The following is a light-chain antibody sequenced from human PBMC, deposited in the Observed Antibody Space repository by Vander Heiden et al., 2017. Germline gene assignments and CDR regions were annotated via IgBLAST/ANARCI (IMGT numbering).Light chain of an antibody. Sequence: DIQMTQSPSTLSASVGDSVTITCRANEHISRWLAWYQQKPGKAPKLLIYRASSLESGVPSRFSGSGSGTEFTLTISSLQPDDLATYYCQQYDRGRTFGQGTKVEVK. J-gene: IGKJ1*01. CDR3: QQYDRGRT. V-gene: IGKV1-5*03. CDR1: EHISRW. CDR2: RAS.